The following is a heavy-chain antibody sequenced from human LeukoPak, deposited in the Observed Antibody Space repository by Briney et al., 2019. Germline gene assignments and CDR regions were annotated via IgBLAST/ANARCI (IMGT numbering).Heavy chain of an antibody. J-gene: IGHJ4*02. D-gene: IGHD2-15*01. CDR2: ISYDGSNE. CDR3: ARDRGYCSGVSCYIFDY. V-gene: IGHV3-30*04. CDR1: GFSFSTYA. Sequence: GGSLRLSCAASGFSFSTYAMHWVRQAPGKGLELVAVISYDGSNEYYVDSVKGRFTISRDNSKNMLYLQMNSLRAEDTAIYYCARDRGYCSGVSCYIFDYWGQGTLVTVSS.